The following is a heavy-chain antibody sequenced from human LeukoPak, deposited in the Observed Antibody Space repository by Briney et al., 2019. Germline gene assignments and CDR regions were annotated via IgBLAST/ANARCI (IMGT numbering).Heavy chain of an antibody. Sequence: SETLSLTCTVSGGSISSYYWSWIRQPPGKGLEWIGYIYYSGSTNYNPSLKSRVTISVDTSKNQFSLKLSSVTAADTAVYYCAGEMATTYYNWFDPWGQGTLVTVSS. V-gene: IGHV4-59*01. CDR3: AGEMATTYYNWFDP. D-gene: IGHD5-24*01. CDR1: GGSISSYY. J-gene: IGHJ5*02. CDR2: IYYSGST.